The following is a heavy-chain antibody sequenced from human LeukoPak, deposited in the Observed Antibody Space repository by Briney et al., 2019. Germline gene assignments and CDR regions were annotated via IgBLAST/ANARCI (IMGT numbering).Heavy chain of an antibody. V-gene: IGHV4-39*07. Sequence: PSETLSLTCTVSGGSISSSSYYWAWIRQPPGKELKWIGSIFYSGSTYYNPSLKSRVTISVDTSKNQFSLKLSSVTAADTAVYYCASGSTELDYWGQGTLVTVSS. J-gene: IGHJ4*02. D-gene: IGHD1-14*01. CDR2: IFYSGST. CDR3: ASGSTELDY. CDR1: GGSISSSSYY.